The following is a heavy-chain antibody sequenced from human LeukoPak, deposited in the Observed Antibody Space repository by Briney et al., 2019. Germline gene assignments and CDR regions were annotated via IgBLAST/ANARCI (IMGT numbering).Heavy chain of an antibody. CDR3: ARESSTRALFEDYYYMDV. CDR1: GFTFSSYW. CDR2: IKQDGSEK. V-gene: IGHV3-7*01. J-gene: IGHJ6*03. Sequence: GGSLRLSCAASGFTFSSYWMSGVRQAPGKGLEWVANIKQDGSEKYYVDFVKGRFTISRDNAKNSLYLQMNSLRAEDTAVYYCARESSTRALFEDYYYMDVWGKGTTVTISS. D-gene: IGHD2-21*01.